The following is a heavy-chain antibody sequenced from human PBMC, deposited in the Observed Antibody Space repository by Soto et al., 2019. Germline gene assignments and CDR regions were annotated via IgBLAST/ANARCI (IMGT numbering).Heavy chain of an antibody. Sequence: PSETLSLTCIVSGGSISSYYWSWIRQPPGKGLEWIGYIYYSGNTNYNPFLKSRVTISVDTSMNQFSLKLSSVTAADTAVYYCARQVENYFYYMDVWGKGTTVTVSS. CDR3: ARQVENYFYYMDV. CDR1: GGSISSYY. CDR2: IYYSGNT. V-gene: IGHV4-59*08. J-gene: IGHJ6*03.